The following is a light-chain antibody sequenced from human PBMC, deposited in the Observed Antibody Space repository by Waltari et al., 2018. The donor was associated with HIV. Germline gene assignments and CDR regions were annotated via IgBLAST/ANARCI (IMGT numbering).Light chain of an antibody. V-gene: IGKV3-11*01. CDR1: QSVSNH. Sequence: VLTQYPATLSLSPGERATLSFRASQSVSNHLAWYQQKPGQAPRLLIYDASNRATGVPARFSGSRSGTDFTLTISSLDPEDFAVYYCQQRSNWPPEFTFGPGTKVDIK. CDR3: QQRSNWPPEFT. J-gene: IGKJ3*01. CDR2: DAS.